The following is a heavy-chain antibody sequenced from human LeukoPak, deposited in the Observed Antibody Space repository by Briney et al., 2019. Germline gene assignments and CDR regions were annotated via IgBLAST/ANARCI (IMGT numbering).Heavy chain of an antibody. Sequence: GGSPRLSCAASGFTFSSYSMNWVRQAPGKGLEWVSSISSSSSYIYYADSVKGRFTISRDNAENSLYLQMNSLRAEDTAVYYCARDGSYYDFWSGYGMDVWGQGTTVTVSS. J-gene: IGHJ6*02. CDR2: ISSSSSYI. D-gene: IGHD3-3*01. CDR3: ARDGSYYDFWSGYGMDV. V-gene: IGHV3-21*01. CDR1: GFTFSSYS.